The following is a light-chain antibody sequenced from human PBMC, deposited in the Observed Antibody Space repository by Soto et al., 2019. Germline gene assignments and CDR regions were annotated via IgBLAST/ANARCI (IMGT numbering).Light chain of an antibody. V-gene: IGLV1-40*01. CDR2: GNG. J-gene: IGLJ1*01. Sequence: QSVLTQSPSASGTPGERVTISCSGRSSSFASGSVNWYQQLPGTAPKLVVSGNGNRPSGVPDRLSASKSGTSASLAITGLQAEDEGHYYCQSYDKRLTDYVLGNGTKVTV. CDR1: SSSFASGS. CDR3: QSYDKRLTDYV.